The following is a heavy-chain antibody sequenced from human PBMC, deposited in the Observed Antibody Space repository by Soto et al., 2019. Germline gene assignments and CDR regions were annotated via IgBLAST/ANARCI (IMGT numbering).Heavy chain of an antibody. CDR1: GLSFSNYW. CDR3: ARGVAVGGFYFIY. J-gene: IGHJ4*02. Sequence: EVQLAESGGGLVQPGGSLRLSCADSGLSFSNYWMSWVRQAPGKGLEWVANIKQDGSEMTYVDSVKGRFSISRDNPKNALYLQMDSLRAEDTAVYYCARGVAVGGFYFIYWGQGTLVTVAS. CDR2: IKQDGSEM. V-gene: IGHV3-7*01. D-gene: IGHD6-19*01.